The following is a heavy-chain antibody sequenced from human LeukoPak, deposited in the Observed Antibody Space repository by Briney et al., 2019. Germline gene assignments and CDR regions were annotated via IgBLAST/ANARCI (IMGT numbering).Heavy chain of an antibody. D-gene: IGHD1-26*01. Sequence: GGSLRLSCAASGFTFSSYWMSWVRQAPGKGLEWVANIKQDGSEKYYVGSVKGRFTISRDNAKNSLYLQMNSLRAEDTAVYYCARDWGSYCFDYWGQGTLVTVSS. J-gene: IGHJ4*02. CDR3: ARDWGSYCFDY. V-gene: IGHV3-7*03. CDR1: GFTFSSYW. CDR2: IKQDGSEK.